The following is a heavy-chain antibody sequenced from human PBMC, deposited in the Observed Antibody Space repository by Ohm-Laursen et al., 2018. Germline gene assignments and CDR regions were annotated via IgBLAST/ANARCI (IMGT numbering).Heavy chain of an antibody. J-gene: IGHJ4*02. Sequence: SLRLSCTAPGFTFSTYEMNWVRQAPGKGLEWVSYISSGGSTIYYADSVKGRFTISRDNAKNSLYLQMSSLRAEDTAVYYCARDSSNWGSMDYWGQGTLVTVSS. V-gene: IGHV3-48*03. D-gene: IGHD7-27*01. CDR3: ARDSSNWGSMDY. CDR2: ISSGGSTI. CDR1: GFTFSTYE.